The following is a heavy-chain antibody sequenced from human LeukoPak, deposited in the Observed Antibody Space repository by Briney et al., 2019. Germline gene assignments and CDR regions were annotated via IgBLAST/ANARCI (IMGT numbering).Heavy chain of an antibody. V-gene: IGHV4-39*07. CDR1: GGSISRSSYY. J-gene: IGHJ4*02. CDR3: VRGGYWLFDY. Sequence: PSETLSLTCTVSGGSISRSSYYWGWIRQPPGKGLEWISSIYYSGSTYYNPALKGRVSISIDTSNNQFSPKLSSVTATDTAVYYCVRGGYWLFDYWDQGTLVTVSS. D-gene: IGHD2-8*02. CDR2: IYYSGST.